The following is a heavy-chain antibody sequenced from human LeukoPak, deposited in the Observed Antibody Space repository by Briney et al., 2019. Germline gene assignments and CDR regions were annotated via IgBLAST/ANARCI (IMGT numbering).Heavy chain of an antibody. V-gene: IGHV3-9*01. CDR1: GFTFDDYV. CDR2: ISWNSGSI. D-gene: IGHD4-17*01. Sequence: GGSLRLSCAASGFTFDDYVLHWVRQAPGKGLEWVSGISWNSGSIGYADSVKGRFTISRDNAKNSLYLQMNSLRAEDTALYYCAKDIARRDDYGDYYYFDYWGQGTLVTVSS. J-gene: IGHJ4*02. CDR3: AKDIARRDDYGDYYYFDY.